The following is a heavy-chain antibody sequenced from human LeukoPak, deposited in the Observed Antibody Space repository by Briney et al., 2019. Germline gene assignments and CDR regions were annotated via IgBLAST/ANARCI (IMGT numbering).Heavy chain of an antibody. D-gene: IGHD2/OR15-2a*01. CDR2: IIPIFGTA. Sequence: ASVKVSCKASGGTFSSYAINWVRQAPGQGLEWMGGIIPIFGTANYAQKFQGRVTITADESTSTAYMELSSLRSEDTAVYYCARDRHPSSGVRDFYGAFDIWGQGTMVTVSS. CDR3: ARDRHPSSGVRDFYGAFDI. CDR1: GGTFSSYA. V-gene: IGHV1-69*13. J-gene: IGHJ3*02.